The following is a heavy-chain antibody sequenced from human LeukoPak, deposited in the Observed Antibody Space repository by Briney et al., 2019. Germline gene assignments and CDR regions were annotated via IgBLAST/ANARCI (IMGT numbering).Heavy chain of an antibody. CDR2: IIPIFGTA. CDR1: GGTFSSYA. J-gene: IGHJ6*03. Sequence: GSSVKVSCKASGGTFSSYAISWVRQAPGQGLEWMGGIIPIFGTANYAQKFQGRVTITTDESTSTAYMELSSLRSEDTAVYYCATPRWSAAGKGYYYYMDVWAKGPRSPSP. CDR3: ATPRWSAAGKGYYYYMDV. V-gene: IGHV1-69*05. D-gene: IGHD6-13*01.